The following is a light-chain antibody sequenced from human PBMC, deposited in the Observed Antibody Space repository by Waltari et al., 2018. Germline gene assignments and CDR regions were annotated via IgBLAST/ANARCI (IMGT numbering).Light chain of an antibody. CDR2: HRSDSTD. J-gene: IGLJ3*02. CDR1: RGINVDTYK. CDR3: MILHDNAVV. Sequence: QAVLTQPASLSASPGASASLTCTFRRGINVDTYKIYWYQQRPGSPPQFLVKHRSDSTDQRCSGIPSRFSGSKDTSAKAAILIISGLKSEDEADYYCMILHDNAVVFGGGTKLTVL. V-gene: IGLV5-45*01.